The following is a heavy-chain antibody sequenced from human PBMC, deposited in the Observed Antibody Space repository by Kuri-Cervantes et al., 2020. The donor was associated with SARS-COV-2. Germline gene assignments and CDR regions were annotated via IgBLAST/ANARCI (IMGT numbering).Heavy chain of an antibody. V-gene: IGHV2-5*01. CDR2: IYWNDDK. D-gene: IGHD3-10*01. CDR1: GFSLSTSGEG. CDR3: ARQAMVQGGFMDV. Sequence: GPTLVMPTQTLTLTCHFSGFSLSTSGEGVAWIRPPPAKDLEWLVLIYWNDDKGYSPPLKSRINITKDTSKNQVILTMTNMDPEDTATYYWARQAMVQGGFMDVWGKGTTVTVSS. J-gene: IGHJ6*03.